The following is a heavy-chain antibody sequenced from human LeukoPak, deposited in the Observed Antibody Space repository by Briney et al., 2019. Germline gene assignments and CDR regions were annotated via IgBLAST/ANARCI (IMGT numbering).Heavy chain of an antibody. V-gene: IGHV1-8*01. CDR1: GYTFTSFD. CDR2: MKSNNGLT. D-gene: IGHD7-27*01. Sequence: GASVKVSCKASGYTFTSFDFNWVRQATGQGLGWMGWMKSNNGLTGYAQKFQGRVTMTRDTSISTAYMELSSLTFEDTAVYYCARGPPNWGMVGYWGQGTLVTVSS. CDR3: ARGPPNWGMVGY. J-gene: IGHJ4*02.